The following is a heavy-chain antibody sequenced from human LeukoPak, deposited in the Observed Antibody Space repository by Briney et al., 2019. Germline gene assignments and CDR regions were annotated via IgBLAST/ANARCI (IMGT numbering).Heavy chain of an antibody. V-gene: IGHV3-7*01. CDR3: ASRLYGGPFDN. CDR1: GFTFSSYW. J-gene: IGHJ3*02. CDR2: INEDGSEK. Sequence: PGGSLRLSCATSGFTFSSYWMSWVRQAPGKGLEWVADINEDGSEKYYVDSVKGRFTISRDNAKNSLYLEMNSLRAEDTAVYYCASRLYGGPFDNWGQGTMVTVSS. D-gene: IGHD4-23*01.